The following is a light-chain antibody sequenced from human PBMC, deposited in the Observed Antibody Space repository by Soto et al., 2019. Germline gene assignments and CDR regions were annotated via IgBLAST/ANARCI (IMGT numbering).Light chain of an antibody. Sequence: IVLTQSPCTLSLSPGERATLSCRASQSISASYLAWYQQKPGQAPSLLIYGASSRATGIPDRFSGSGSGTDFTLTISRLEPEDFAVYYCQQYGRSPPWTFGQGTKVDI. CDR2: GAS. CDR3: QQYGRSPPWT. J-gene: IGKJ1*01. V-gene: IGKV3-20*01. CDR1: QSISASY.